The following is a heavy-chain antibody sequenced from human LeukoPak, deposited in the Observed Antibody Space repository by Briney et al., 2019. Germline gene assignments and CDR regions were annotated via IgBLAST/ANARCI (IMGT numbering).Heavy chain of an antibody. V-gene: IGHV3-23*01. CDR1: GFTFRRHG. Sequence: PGGSLRLSCAASGFTFRRHGMNWVRQAPGKGLGWISGISPGGDITYYADPVKGRFTISRDNSENKVYLHMNSLGAGDTAVYFCAKDDAWLQYNDWGQGTLVTVSS. D-gene: IGHD5-24*01. J-gene: IGHJ4*02. CDR2: ISPGGDIT. CDR3: AKDDAWLQYND.